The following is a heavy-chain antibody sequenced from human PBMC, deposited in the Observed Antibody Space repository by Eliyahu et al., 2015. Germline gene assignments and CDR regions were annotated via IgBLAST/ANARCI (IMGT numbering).Heavy chain of an antibody. Sequence: QITLKESGPTLVKPTQTLTLTCTFSGFSLTTPGAGVGWIRQPPGKALEWLALIYWDDDKRYRPSPESRLTITKDTSKKQVVLTMTSLDPVDTATYYCTRARTTYTSAYFLSNFDYWGQGTLVTVSS. J-gene: IGHJ4*02. D-gene: IGHD2/OR15-2a*01. CDR3: TRARTTYTSAYFLSNFDY. V-gene: IGHV2-5*02. CDR2: IYWDDDK. CDR1: GFSLTTPGAG.